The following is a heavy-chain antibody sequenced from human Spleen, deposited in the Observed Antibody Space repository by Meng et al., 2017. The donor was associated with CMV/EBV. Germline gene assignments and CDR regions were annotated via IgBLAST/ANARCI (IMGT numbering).Heavy chain of an antibody. V-gene: IGHV1-2*02. D-gene: IGHD2-15*01. CDR2: INPNSGGT. CDR1: EYTFTDYY. CDR3: ARSARGLLVVAAAIPRWFFDI. J-gene: IGHJ3*02. Sequence: ASVKVSCKASEYTFTDYYIHWVRQAPGQGLEWMGWINPNSGGTTYAQKFQGRVTMTRDTSISTAYMELSRLRSDDTAVYYCARSARGLLVVAAAIPRWFFDIWGQGTMVTVSS.